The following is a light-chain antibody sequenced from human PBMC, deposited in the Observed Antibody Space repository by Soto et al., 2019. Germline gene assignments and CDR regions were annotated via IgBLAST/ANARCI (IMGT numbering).Light chain of an antibody. CDR3: QQYDSAPYN. CDR1: QGSRNF. Sequence: DIRMTQSPSSLSASVGVRVAITCRASQGSRNFLSWYQQKPGKVPKLLIYAASSFQSGVPSRFSGSGSGTYFTLTISILQPEDVATCYCQQYDSAPYNFGQGTKLEIQ. V-gene: IGKV1-27*01. J-gene: IGKJ2*01. CDR2: AAS.